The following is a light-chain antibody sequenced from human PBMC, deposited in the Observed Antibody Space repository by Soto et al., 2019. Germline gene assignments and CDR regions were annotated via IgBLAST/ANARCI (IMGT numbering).Light chain of an antibody. Sequence: DIQMTQSPSSLSASVGDRVTITCRASQSISSYLNWYQQKPGKAPKLLIYAASSLQSGFPSRFSGGESGTDFTLPISGLEPEDFAVYYCQQFSSYALTFGGGTKVEIK. CDR1: QSISSY. V-gene: IGKV1-39*01. J-gene: IGKJ4*01. CDR2: AAS. CDR3: QQFSSYALT.